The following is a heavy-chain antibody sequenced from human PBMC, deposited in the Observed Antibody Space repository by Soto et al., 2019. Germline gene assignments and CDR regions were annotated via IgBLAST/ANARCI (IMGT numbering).Heavy chain of an antibody. CDR3: ARETAFGGCALYSYYGMDV. J-gene: IGHJ6*02. CDR1: GFTFSNYA. Sequence: GGSLRLSCAASGFTFSNYAMHWARQAPGKGLEWVAVISYHGSGDYCADSVKGRFTISRANSKNTLYLQMNSLRPEDTAVYYCARETAFGGCALYSYYGMDVWGEGTTVTVAS. V-gene: IGHV3-30*14. CDR2: ISYHGSGD. D-gene: IGHD6-19*01.